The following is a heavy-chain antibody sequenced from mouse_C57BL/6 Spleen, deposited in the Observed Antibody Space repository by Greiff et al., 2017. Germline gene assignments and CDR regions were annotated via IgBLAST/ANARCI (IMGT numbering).Heavy chain of an antibody. CDR2: INPSTGGT. J-gene: IGHJ3*01. V-gene: IGHV1-42*01. CDR3: ARNLYDYDGTWFGY. D-gene: IGHD2-4*01. Sequence: VHVKQSGPELVKPGASVKISCKASGYSFTGYYMNWVKQSPEKSLEWIGEINPSTGGTTYNQKFKAKATLTVDKSSSTAYMQLKSLTSEDSAVYYFARNLYDYDGTWFGYWGQGTLVTVSA. CDR1: GYSFTGYY.